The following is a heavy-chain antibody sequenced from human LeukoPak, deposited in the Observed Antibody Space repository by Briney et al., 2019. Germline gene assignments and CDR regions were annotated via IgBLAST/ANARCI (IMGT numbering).Heavy chain of an antibody. CDR1: GGSFSGYY. Sequence: SETLSLTCAVYGGSFSGYYWSWVRQPPGKGLEWIGEINHSGSTNYNPSLKSRVTISVDTSKNQFSLKLSSVTAADTAVYYCARGYSSGWPPGPYYYYGMDVWGQGTTVTVSS. V-gene: IGHV4-34*01. CDR3: ARGYSSGWPPGPYYYYGMDV. J-gene: IGHJ6*02. D-gene: IGHD6-19*01. CDR2: INHSGST.